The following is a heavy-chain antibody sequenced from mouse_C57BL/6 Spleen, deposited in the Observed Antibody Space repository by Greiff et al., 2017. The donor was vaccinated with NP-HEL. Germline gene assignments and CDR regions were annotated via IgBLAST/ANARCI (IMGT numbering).Heavy chain of an antibody. CDR2: IYPGDGDT. D-gene: IGHD2-4*01. J-gene: IGHJ2*01. V-gene: IGHV1-82*01. Sequence: VKLMESGPELVKPGASVKISCKASGYAFSSSWMNWVKQRPGKGLEWIGRIYPGDGDTNYNGKFKGKATLTADKSSSTAYMELRSLTSEDSAVYYCAREGNDYGGRYYFDYWGQGTTLTVSS. CDR3: AREGNDYGGRYYFDY. CDR1: GYAFSSSW.